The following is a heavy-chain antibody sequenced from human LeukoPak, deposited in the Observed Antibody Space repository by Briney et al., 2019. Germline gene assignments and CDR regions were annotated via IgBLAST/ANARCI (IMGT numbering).Heavy chain of an antibody. CDR2: INPNSAAS. Sequence: GASVKVSCKASGYTFTSYDINWVRQAPGQGLEWMGQINPNSAASHYAQKFQDRVTMTSDTSINMAYMELRSLRSDDTAVYYCARDFYGSRPGAFDYWGQGTLITVSS. V-gene: IGHV1-2*06. CDR1: GYTFTSYD. J-gene: IGHJ4*02. D-gene: IGHD3-10*01. CDR3: ARDFYGSRPGAFDY.